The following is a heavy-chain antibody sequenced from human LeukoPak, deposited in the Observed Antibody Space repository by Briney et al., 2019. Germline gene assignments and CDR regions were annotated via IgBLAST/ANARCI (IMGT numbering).Heavy chain of an antibody. CDR2: IYPGDSDT. J-gene: IGHJ4*02. V-gene: IGHV5-51*01. CDR3: ATFRQQWLVRYFDY. CDR1: GYTFTSYW. D-gene: IGHD6-19*01. Sequence: PGESLKISCRGSGYTFTSYWIAWVRQMPGKGLEWMGIIYPGDSDTRYSPSFQGQVTISVDKSISTAYLQWSSLKASDTAMYYCATFRQQWLVRYFDYWGQGTLVTVSS.